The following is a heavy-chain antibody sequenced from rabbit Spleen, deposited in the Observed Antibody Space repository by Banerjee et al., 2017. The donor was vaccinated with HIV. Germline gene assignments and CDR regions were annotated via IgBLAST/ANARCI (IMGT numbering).Heavy chain of an antibody. Sequence: QEQLVESGGGLVKPEGSLKLSCTASGFSFSSTHWIYWVRQAPGKGLEWIGTIYAGSTGTIDYASWAKGRFTISKTSSTTVTLQMTNLTAADTATYFCARDTGTSFSTYGMDLWGPGTLVTVS. CDR1: GFSFSSTHW. D-gene: IGHD7-1*01. CDR3: ARDTGTSFSTYGMDL. CDR2: IYAGSTGTI. J-gene: IGHJ6*01. V-gene: IGHV1S45*01.